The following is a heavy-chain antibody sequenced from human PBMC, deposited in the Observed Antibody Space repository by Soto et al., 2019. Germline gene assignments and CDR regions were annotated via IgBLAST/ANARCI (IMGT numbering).Heavy chain of an antibody. CDR3: ARPGDAYGLDV. CDR2: IHSHIGST. J-gene: IGHJ6*02. D-gene: IGHD2-21*02. V-gene: IGHV4-39*01. Sequence: QLQLHESGPGLVKPSETLSLTCSVSGASITRSSYYWAWIRQPPGKGLELIARIHSHIGSTYYDPSLKGRVLLSVDTSKNHFSLNLSSVTAADTAVYYCARPGDAYGLDVWGQGTTVTVSS. CDR1: GASITRSSYY.